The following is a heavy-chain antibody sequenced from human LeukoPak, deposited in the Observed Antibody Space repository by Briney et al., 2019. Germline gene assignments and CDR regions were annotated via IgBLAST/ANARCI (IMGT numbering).Heavy chain of an antibody. Sequence: PGGSLRLSCAASGFTFSSYWMHWVRQAPGKGLVWVSRINSDGSSSSYADSVKGRFTISRDNAKNTLYLQMNSLRAEDTAVYYCARDLLVPIAVVGSYYYYYGMDVWGQGTTVTVSS. J-gene: IGHJ6*02. D-gene: IGHD6-19*01. CDR1: GFTFSSYW. V-gene: IGHV3-74*01. CDR2: INSDGSSS. CDR3: ARDLLVPIAVVGSYYYYYGMDV.